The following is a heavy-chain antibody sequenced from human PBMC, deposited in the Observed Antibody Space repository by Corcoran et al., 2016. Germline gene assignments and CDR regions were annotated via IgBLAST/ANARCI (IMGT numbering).Heavy chain of an antibody. V-gene: IGHV1-69*06. CDR3: ARGGREQLPAQPLYYYGMDV. J-gene: IGHJ6*02. CDR2: IIPIFGTA. CDR1: GGTFSSYA. Sequence: QVQLVQSGAEVKKPGSSVKVSCKASGGTFSSYAISWVRQAPGQGLEWMGGIIPIFGTANYAQKFQGRVTITADKSTSTAYMELSSLRSEDTAVYCCARGGREQLPAQPLYYYGMDVWGQGTTVTVSS. D-gene: IGHD6-6*01.